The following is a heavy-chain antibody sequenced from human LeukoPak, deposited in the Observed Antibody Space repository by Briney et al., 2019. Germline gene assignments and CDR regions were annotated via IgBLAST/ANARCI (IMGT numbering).Heavy chain of an antibody. CDR3: AQSIRRWELRGFDY. Sequence: TSETLSLTCTVSGGSISSGGYYWSWIRQPPGKGLEWIGYIYHSGSTYYNPSLKSRVTISVDRSKNQFSLKLSSVTAADTAVYYCAQSIRRWELRGFDYWGQGTLVTVSS. J-gene: IGHJ4*02. D-gene: IGHD1-26*01. CDR2: IYHSGST. V-gene: IGHV4-30-2*01. CDR1: GGSISSGGYY.